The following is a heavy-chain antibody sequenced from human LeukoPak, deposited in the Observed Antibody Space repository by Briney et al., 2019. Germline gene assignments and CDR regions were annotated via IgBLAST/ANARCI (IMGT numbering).Heavy chain of an antibody. CDR2: IKSKTDGGTT. Sequence: GGSLRLSCAASGFTFSHAWMSWVRQAPGKGLEWVGRIKSKTDGGTTDYAAPVKGRFTISRDDSKNTLYLQMNSLKTEDTAVYYCTTATYYDFWSGYNPYDYWGQGTLVTVSS. CDR1: GFTFSHAW. V-gene: IGHV3-15*01. D-gene: IGHD3-3*01. CDR3: TTATYYDFWSGYNPYDY. J-gene: IGHJ4*02.